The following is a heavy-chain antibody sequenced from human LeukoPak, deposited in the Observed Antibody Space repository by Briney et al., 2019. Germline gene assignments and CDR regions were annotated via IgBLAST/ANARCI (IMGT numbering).Heavy chain of an antibody. D-gene: IGHD5-18*01. CDR2: ISSSSSYI. V-gene: IGHV3-21*01. J-gene: IGHJ4*02. Sequence: GGSLRLSCAASGFTFSSYSMNWVRQAPGKGLEWVSSISSSSSYIYYADSVKGRFTISRDNAKNSLYLQMNSLRAEDTAVYYCARDSVEYSYGYDYFDYWGQGTLVTVSS. CDR3: ARDSVEYSYGYDYFDY. CDR1: GFTFSSYS.